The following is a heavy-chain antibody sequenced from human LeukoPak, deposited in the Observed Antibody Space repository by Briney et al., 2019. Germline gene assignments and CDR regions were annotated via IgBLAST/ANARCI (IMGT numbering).Heavy chain of an antibody. D-gene: IGHD1-26*01. CDR3: VRDYSGQWEQLTGWWIDP. V-gene: IGHV1-46*01. J-gene: IGHJ5*02. CDR2: INPSGDFR. CDR1: GYTFGTHW. Sequence: GASVKVSCKPSGYTFGTHWMHWVRQAPGQGLEWMAIINPSGDFRSYAQKFQGRVTVTRDMSTRTVYMELSDLRPEDTALYYCVRDYSGQWEQLTGWWIDPWGQGTLVIVSS.